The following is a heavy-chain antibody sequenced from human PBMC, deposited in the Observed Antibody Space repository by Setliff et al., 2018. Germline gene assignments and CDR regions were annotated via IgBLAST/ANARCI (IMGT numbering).Heavy chain of an antibody. CDR1: GYTFRSYG. CDR3: AREGVDTRSSADYRYYMDV. Sequence: ASVKVSCKASGYTFRSYGINWVRQAPGQGLEWMGWINTNTGNPTYAQGFTGRFVFSLDTSVNTAYLQISSLKAEDTALYYCAREGVDTRSSADYRYYMDVWGKGTTVTVSS. J-gene: IGHJ6*03. D-gene: IGHD5-18*01. V-gene: IGHV7-4-1*02. CDR2: INTNTGNP.